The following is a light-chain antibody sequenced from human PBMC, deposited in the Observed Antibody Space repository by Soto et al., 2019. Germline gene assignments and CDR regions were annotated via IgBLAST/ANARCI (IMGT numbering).Light chain of an antibody. CDR3: SSYTTSTTYV. CDR2: DVS. Sequence: QSAPTHPASVSGSPGQSITISCTGTSSDVGAYNYVSWYQQHPGKAPKLMIYDVSNRPSGVSNRFSGSKSGNTASLTISGLQAEDEADYYCSSYTTSTTYVFGTGTKVTVL. CDR1: SSDVGAYNY. J-gene: IGLJ1*01. V-gene: IGLV2-14*01.